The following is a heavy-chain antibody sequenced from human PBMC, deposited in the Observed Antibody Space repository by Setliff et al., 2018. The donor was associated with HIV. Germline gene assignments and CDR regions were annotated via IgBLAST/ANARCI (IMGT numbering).Heavy chain of an antibody. V-gene: IGHV3-23*01. Sequence: GGSLRLSCAASGFTFSSYAMSWVRQAPGKGLEWVSAISGSGGSTYYADSVKGRFTISRDNSKNTLYLQMNSLRAEDTAVYYCAKNQLPHHYYYYYMDVWGKGTTVTVSS. D-gene: IGHD2-2*01. CDR3: AKNQLPHHYYYYYMDV. J-gene: IGHJ6*03. CDR1: GFTFSSYA. CDR2: ISGSGGST.